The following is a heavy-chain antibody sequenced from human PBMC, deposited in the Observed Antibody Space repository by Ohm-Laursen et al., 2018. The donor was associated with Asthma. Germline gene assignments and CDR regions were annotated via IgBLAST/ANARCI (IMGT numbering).Heavy chain of an antibody. V-gene: IGHV1-18*04. CDR3: AREGTYDILTGSLNNWFDP. CDR2: ISAYNGNT. Sequence: GASVKVPCKASGYTFTSYGISWVRQAPGQGLEWMGWISAYNGNTNYAQKLQGRVTMTTDTSTSTAYMELRSLRSDDTAVYYCAREGTYDILTGSLNNWFDPWGQGTLVTVSS. D-gene: IGHD3-9*01. CDR1: GYTFTSYG. J-gene: IGHJ5*02.